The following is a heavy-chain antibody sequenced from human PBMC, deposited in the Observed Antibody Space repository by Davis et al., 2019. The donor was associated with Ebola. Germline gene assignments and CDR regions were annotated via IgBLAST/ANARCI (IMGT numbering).Heavy chain of an antibody. D-gene: IGHD6-6*01. CDR1: GFTFSSYS. J-gene: IGHJ4*02. V-gene: IGHV3-21*01. CDR3: ARGGYSSSSFVDY. CDR2: ISSSSSYI. Sequence: PGGSLRLSCAASGFTFSSYSMNWVRQAPGKGLEWVSSISSSSSYIYYADSVKGRFTISRDNAKNSLYLQMNSLRAEDTAVYYCARGGYSSSSFVDYWGQGTLVTVSS.